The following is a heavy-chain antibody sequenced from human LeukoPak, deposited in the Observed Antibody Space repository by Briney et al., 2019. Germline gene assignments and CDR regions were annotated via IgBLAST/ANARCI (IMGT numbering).Heavy chain of an antibody. Sequence: GASVKVSCKASGYTFTGYNMHWVRQAPGQGLEWMGRIDPNNGGTNYAQKFQARVTMTRDTSVSTAYMELSRLRSDDTAVYYCARGGPYYYDSSGYYIGYWGQGTLATVTS. D-gene: IGHD3-22*01. CDR3: ARGGPYYYDSSGYYIGY. J-gene: IGHJ4*02. CDR1: GYTFTGYN. CDR2: IDPNNGGT. V-gene: IGHV1-2*06.